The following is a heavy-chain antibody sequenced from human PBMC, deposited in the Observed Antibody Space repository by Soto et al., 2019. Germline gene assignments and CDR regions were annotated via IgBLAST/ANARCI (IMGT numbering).Heavy chain of an antibody. J-gene: IGHJ4*02. CDR2: IYWDDDK. CDR1: GFSLSTAGKS. Sequence: QITLKESGPPLVKPTQTLTLTCTFSGFSLSTAGKSVAWIRQPPGKALEWLSVIYWDDDKRYSPSLKSRPTIAQDTSQNPLVLKMTNMDPFDPGTFYFAHRRGNRDYFPYWGQGTLVSVSS. D-gene: IGHD3-16*01. V-gene: IGHV2-5*02. CDR3: AHRRGNRDYFPY.